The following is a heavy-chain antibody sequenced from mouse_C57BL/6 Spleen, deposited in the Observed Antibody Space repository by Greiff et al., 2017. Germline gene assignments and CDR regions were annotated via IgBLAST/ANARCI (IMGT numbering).Heavy chain of an antibody. V-gene: IGHV1-78*01. CDR3: ARGGLRRAAAFDY. CDR1: GYTFTDHT. Sequence: VQLQHSDAELVKPGASVKISCKVSGYTFTDHTIHWMKQRPEQGLEWIGYIYPRDGSTKYNEKFKGKATLTADKSSSTAYMQLSSLTSEDSAVYFCARGGLRRAAAFDYWGQGTPLTVSA. J-gene: IGHJ2*01. D-gene: IGHD2-4*01. CDR2: IYPRDGST.